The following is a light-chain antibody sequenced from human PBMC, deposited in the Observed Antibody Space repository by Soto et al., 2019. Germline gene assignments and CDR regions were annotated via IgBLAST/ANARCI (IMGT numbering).Light chain of an antibody. CDR1: QDITNY. V-gene: IGKV1-33*01. J-gene: IGKJ1*01. CDR2: DAS. Sequence: DIQMTQSPSSLSASVGDRVTITCQASQDITNYLNWYQKKPGKAPKLLIYDASNLETGVPSRFSGSGSGTHFSVTISSLQPEDIATYYCQQSYSSPPTFGQGTKVDIK. CDR3: QQSYSSPPT.